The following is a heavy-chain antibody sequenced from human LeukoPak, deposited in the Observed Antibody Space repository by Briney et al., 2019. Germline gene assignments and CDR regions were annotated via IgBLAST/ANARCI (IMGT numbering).Heavy chain of an antibody. J-gene: IGHJ4*02. D-gene: IGHD4-23*01. CDR1: GFTFSTYA. CDR2: ISSSGGST. V-gene: IGHV3-23*01. Sequence: GGSLRLSCAASGFTFSTYAMSWVRQAPGKGLEWVSAISSSGGSTYYADSVKGRFTTSRDKSKNTLYLQMNSLRVEDTALYYCARVIGGNYGGDYWGQGTLVTVSS. CDR3: ARVIGGNYGGDY.